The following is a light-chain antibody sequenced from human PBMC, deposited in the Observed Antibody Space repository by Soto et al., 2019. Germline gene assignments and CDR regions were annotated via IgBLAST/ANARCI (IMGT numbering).Light chain of an antibody. V-gene: IGKV3-20*01. CDR3: QQYVSSLS. Sequence: EIVLTQSPGTLSLSPGERATLSCRASQSVSSTYLAWYQQKPGQAPRLLIYGASSRATGIPDRFSGSRSGTAFTLTINRLEPEDFAVYYWQQYVSSLSFGGSTEAEIK. CDR2: GAS. CDR1: QSVSSTY. J-gene: IGKJ4*01.